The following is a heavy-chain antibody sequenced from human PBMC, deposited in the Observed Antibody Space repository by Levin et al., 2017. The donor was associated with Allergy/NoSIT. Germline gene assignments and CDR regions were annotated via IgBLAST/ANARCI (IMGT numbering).Heavy chain of an antibody. J-gene: IGHJ4*02. CDR3: AKDAIGSGSPYYFDY. Sequence: GESLKISCAASGFTFSSYAMSWVRQAPGKGLEWVSAISGSGTNTYCADSVKGRFTISRDNSKNTLYLQMDSLRVEDTALYYCAKDAIGSGSPYYFDYWGQGTLVTVSS. CDR2: ISGSGTNT. V-gene: IGHV3-23*01. D-gene: IGHD3-10*01. CDR1: GFTFSSYA.